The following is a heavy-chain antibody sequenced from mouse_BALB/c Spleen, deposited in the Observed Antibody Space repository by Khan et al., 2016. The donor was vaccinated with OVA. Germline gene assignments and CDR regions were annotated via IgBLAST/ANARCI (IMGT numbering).Heavy chain of an antibody. CDR3: ASGGGGDRFAY. CDR2: VSTNYGDA. Sequence: QVQLKESGAELVRPGVSLKISCKGSGYTFTDFPMHWVKQSHAKNLEWIGVVSTNYGDATYNQKFTGKATMTVDKSSSTAYMELARLTSEDSAIYCWASGGGGDRFAYWGQGTLVTVSA. V-gene: IGHV1S137*01. J-gene: IGHJ3*01. CDR1: GYTFTDFP.